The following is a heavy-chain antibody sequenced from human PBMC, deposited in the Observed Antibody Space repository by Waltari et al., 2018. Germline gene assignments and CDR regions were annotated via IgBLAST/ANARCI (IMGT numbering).Heavy chain of an antibody. V-gene: IGHV5-51*01. CDR3: ARQGLRFLDMLGDAFDI. CDR1: GYSFTSYW. D-gene: IGHD3-3*01. J-gene: IGHJ3*02. CDR2: IYPGDSDT. Sequence: EVQLVQSGAEVKKPGESLKISCKGSGYSFTSYWIGWGRQMPGQGLEWMGIIYPGDSDTRYSPSFQGQVTISADKSISTAYLQWSSLKASDTAMYYCARQGLRFLDMLGDAFDIWGQGTMVTVSS.